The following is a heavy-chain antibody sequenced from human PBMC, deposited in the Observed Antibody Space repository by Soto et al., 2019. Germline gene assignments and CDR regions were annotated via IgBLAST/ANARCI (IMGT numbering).Heavy chain of an antibody. Sequence: EVQLVESGGGLVKPGGSLRLSCAASGFTFSSYSMNWVRQAPGKGLEWVSSISSSSSYIYYADSVKGRFTISRDNAKNSLYLQMNRLRAEDTAVYYCARDLPSGSYPSGDAFDIWGQGTMVTVSS. CDR1: GFTFSSYS. CDR2: ISSSSSYI. J-gene: IGHJ3*02. D-gene: IGHD1-26*01. V-gene: IGHV3-21*01. CDR3: ARDLPSGSYPSGDAFDI.